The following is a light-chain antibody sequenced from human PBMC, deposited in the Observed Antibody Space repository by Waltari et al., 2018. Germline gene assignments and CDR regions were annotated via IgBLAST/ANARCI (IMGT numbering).Light chain of an antibody. Sequence: TITCRASQIIGTSLHWYQQKSDQSPKLLIRYASQSISGVPSRFSGSGSGTDFTLTINSLEAEDAATYFCHQTSSLPRTFGQGTKVEIK. CDR1: QIIGTS. CDR3: HQTSSLPRT. V-gene: IGKV6-21*02. CDR2: YAS. J-gene: IGKJ1*01.